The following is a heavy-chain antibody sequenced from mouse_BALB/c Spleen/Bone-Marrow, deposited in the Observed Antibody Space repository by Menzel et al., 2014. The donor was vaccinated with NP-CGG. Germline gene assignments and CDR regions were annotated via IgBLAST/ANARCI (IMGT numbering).Heavy chain of an antibody. J-gene: IGHJ4*01. Sequence: VKLVESGPGLVAPSQSLSITCTVSGFSLTSYGVHWVRQPPGKGLEWLGVIWAGGSTNYNSALISRLSISKDNSKSQVFLKMNSLQIDDTAMYYCARSGLRRPAMDYWGQGTSVTVSS. V-gene: IGHV2-9*02. D-gene: IGHD2-4*01. CDR2: IWAGGST. CDR1: GFSLTSYG. CDR3: ARSGLRRPAMDY.